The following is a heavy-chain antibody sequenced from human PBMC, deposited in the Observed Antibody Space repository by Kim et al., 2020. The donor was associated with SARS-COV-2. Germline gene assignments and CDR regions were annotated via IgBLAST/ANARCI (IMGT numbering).Heavy chain of an antibody. J-gene: IGHJ4*02. D-gene: IGHD3-22*01. CDR3: ARPLAVVSAGLFDY. Sequence: GGSLRLSCAASGFTFSSYSMNWVRQAPGKGLEWVSYISSSSSTIYYADSVKGRFTISRDNAKNSLYLQMNSLRDEDTAVYYCARPLAVVSAGLFDYWGQGTLVTVSS. CDR2: ISSSSSTI. V-gene: IGHV3-48*02. CDR1: GFTFSSYS.